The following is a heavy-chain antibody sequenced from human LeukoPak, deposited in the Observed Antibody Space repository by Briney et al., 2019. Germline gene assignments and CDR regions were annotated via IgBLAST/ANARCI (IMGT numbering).Heavy chain of an antibody. CDR1: GMAFSSYG. Sequence: GGSLRLSCAASGMAFSSYGMHWVRQAPSKGLEWVGSIWYDGSNKYSADSVKGRFTISRDNSKNTLYLQMNSLRAEDTAMYHCARGQYYDSSGYYPDALDIWGQGTMVTVSS. V-gene: IGHV3-33*01. CDR2: IWYDGSNK. CDR3: ARGQYYDSSGYYPDALDI. D-gene: IGHD3-22*01. J-gene: IGHJ3*02.